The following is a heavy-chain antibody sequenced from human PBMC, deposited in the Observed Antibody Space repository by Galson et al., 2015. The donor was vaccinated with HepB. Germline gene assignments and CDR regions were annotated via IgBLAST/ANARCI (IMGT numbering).Heavy chain of an antibody. J-gene: IGHJ4*02. CDR1: GYTFTSYG. D-gene: IGHD1-26*01. V-gene: IGHV1-18*01. CDR3: ARVLYSGSYVSSQVDY. Sequence: SVKVSCKASGYTFTSYGISWVRQAPGQGLEWMGWISAYNGNTNYAQKLQGRVTMTTDTSTSTAYMELRILRSDDTAVYYCARVLYSGSYVSSQVDYWGQGTLVTVSS. CDR2: ISAYNGNT.